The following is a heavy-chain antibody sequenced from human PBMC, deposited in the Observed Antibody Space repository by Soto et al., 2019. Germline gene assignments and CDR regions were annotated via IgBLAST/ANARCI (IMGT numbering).Heavy chain of an antibody. Sequence: PSQTLSLTCAISGDSVSSNRAAWTWIRQSPSRGLEWLGRTYYRSKWYNDYAVSVKSRITINPDTSKNRFSLQLNSVTPEDTAVYYCARERGIAAAGDFDYWGQGTLVTVS. J-gene: IGHJ4*02. CDR2: TYYRSKWYN. D-gene: IGHD6-13*01. V-gene: IGHV6-1*01. CDR1: GDSVSSNRAA. CDR3: ARERGIAAAGDFDY.